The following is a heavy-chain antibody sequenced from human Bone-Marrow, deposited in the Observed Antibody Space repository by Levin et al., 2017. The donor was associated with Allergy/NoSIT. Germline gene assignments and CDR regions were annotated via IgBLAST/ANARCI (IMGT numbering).Heavy chain of an antibody. D-gene: IGHD3-3*01. CDR1: GFTFSSYA. J-gene: IGHJ6*02. CDR2: IRDSGDSP. CDR3: AKHQSAYHSHYYGMDV. Sequence: QSGGSLRLSCAASGFTFSSYAMSWVRQDPVKGLEWVSAIRDSGDSPYYADSVKGRFTISRDNAKNTLYLQMTSLRAEDTAVYFCAKHQSAYHSHYYGMDVWGQGTTVTVTS. V-gene: IGHV3-23*01.